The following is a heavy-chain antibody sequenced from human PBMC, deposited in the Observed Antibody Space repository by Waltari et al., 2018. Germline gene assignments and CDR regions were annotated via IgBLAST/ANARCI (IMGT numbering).Heavy chain of an antibody. CDR2: MNPNSGNT. CDR1: GYTFNSYE. Sequence: QVQLVQSGAEVKTPGASVKVYCKASGYTFNSYEINWVRQATGQGLEWMGWMNPNSGNTGYAQKFQGRVTITRNTSISTAYMELSSLRSEDTAVYYCARGGPGSSWEYYYYYGMDVWGQGTTVTVSS. D-gene: IGHD6-13*01. J-gene: IGHJ6*02. CDR3: ARGGPGSSWEYYYYYGMDV. V-gene: IGHV1-8*03.